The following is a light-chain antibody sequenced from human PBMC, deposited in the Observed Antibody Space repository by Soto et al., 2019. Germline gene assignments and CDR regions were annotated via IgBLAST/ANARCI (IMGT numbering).Light chain of an antibody. Sequence: QAVVTQPPSVSGAPGQRVTISCTGSSSNIGAGYDVHWYQQFPGTTPKFLIYGNTNRPSGVPDRFSASKSGTSASPDITGLQAEDEAEYFCQSYDSSLTVVFGGGTKLTVL. J-gene: IGLJ2*01. CDR2: GNT. CDR3: QSYDSSLTVV. V-gene: IGLV1-40*01. CDR1: SSNIGAGYD.